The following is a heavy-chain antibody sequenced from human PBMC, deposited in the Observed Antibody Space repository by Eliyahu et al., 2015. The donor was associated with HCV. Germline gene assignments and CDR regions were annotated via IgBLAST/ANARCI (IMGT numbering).Heavy chain of an antibody. CDR1: GGTFSSYA. J-gene: IGHJ5*02. D-gene: IGHD6-6*01. V-gene: IGHV1-69*06. CDR2: VLPIFGTA. CDR3: ARALEYSSSYDNWFDP. Sequence: QVQLVQSGAEVKKPGSSVKVSCKASGGTFSSYAISWVRQAPGQGLEWVGGVLPIFGTANYAQKFQGRVTITADKSTSTAYMELSSLRSEDTAVYYCARALEYSSSYDNWFDPWGQGTLVTVSS.